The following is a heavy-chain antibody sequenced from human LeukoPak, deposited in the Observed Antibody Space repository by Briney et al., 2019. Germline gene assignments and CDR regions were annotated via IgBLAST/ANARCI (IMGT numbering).Heavy chain of an antibody. CDR2: IYYSGST. D-gene: IGHD3-16*02. CDR3: AREFLGLGELSLSAPGGGHWFDP. J-gene: IGHJ5*02. Sequence: KPSENLSLTCTVSGGSISSYYWSWIRQPPGKGLEWIGYIYYSGSTHYNPSLKSRVTISVDTSKNQFSLKLSSVTAADTAVYYCAREFLGLGELSLSAPGGGHWFDPWGQGTLVTVSS. CDR1: GGSISSYY. V-gene: IGHV4-59*01.